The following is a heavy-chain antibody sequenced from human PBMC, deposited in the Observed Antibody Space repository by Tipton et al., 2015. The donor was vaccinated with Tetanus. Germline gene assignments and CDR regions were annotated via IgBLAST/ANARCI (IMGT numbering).Heavy chain of an antibody. CDR3: ARDRAFFRHVDSLFDW. CDR2: IWYDGSNR. CDR1: GFAFSTHG. D-gene: IGHD2/OR15-2a*01. J-gene: IGHJ5*01. V-gene: IGHV3-33*01. Sequence: TLRLSCAASGFAFSTHGMHWVRQAPGKGLEWVALIWYDGSNRCYADSVMGRFTISRDNSKNTLYLQMNSLRAEDTAVYYCARDRAFFRHVDSLFDWWGQGTLVTVSS.